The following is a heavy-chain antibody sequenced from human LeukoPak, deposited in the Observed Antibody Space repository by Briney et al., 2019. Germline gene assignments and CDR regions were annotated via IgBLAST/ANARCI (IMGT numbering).Heavy chain of an antibody. CDR1: GYTFTSYA. CDR3: ARVKRISYSSSWPYDY. D-gene: IGHD6-13*01. J-gene: IGHJ4*02. Sequence: ASVKVSCKASGYTFTSYAMNWLRQAPGQGLEWMGWINTNTGNPTYAQGFTGRFVFSLDTSVSTAYLQISSLKAEDTAVYYCARVKRISYSSSWPYDYWGQGTLVTVSS. CDR2: INTNTGNP. V-gene: IGHV7-4-1*02.